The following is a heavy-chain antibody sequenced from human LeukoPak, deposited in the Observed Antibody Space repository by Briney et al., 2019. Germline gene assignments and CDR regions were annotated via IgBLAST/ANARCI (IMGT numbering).Heavy chain of an antibody. J-gene: IGHJ3*02. CDR2: IKSKTDGGTT. D-gene: IGHD1-1*01. CDR1: GFTFSNAW. V-gene: IGHV3-15*01. CDR3: TTDLRKLERLGTDAFDI. Sequence: GGSLRPSCAASGFTFSNAWMSWVRQAPGKGLEWVGRIKSKTDGGTTDYAAPVKGRFAISRDDSKNTLYLQMDSLKTEDTAVYYCTTDLRKLERLGTDAFDIWGQGTMVTVSS.